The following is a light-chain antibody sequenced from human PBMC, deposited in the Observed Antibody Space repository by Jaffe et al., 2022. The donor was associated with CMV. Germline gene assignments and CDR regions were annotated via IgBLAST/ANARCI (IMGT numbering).Light chain of an antibody. CDR2: ENN. CDR3: GAWDNSLTVWV. J-gene: IGLJ3*02. Sequence: QSVLTQPPSVSAAPGQKVTISCSGSGSSIGNNYVSWYQQFPGTAPKLLIYENNKRPSGIPDRFSGSKSGTSATLGITGLQTGDEADYYCGAWDNSLTVWVFGGGTKLTVL. V-gene: IGLV1-51*02. CDR1: GSSIGNNY.